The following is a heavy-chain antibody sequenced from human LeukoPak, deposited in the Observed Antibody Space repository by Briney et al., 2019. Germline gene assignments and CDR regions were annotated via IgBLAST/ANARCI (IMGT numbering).Heavy chain of an antibody. V-gene: IGHV3-9*01. CDR2: ISWKSGSI. Sequence: PAGGSLRLSCAASGFTFDDYAMHWVRQAPGKGLEWISGISWKSGSIGYADSVKGRFTISRDNAKNSLYLQMNSLSVEDTAFYYCSKGGMATIFRGGFYYFDYWGQGTLVTVSS. J-gene: IGHJ4*02. D-gene: IGHD5-24*01. CDR1: GFTFDDYA. CDR3: SKGGMATIFRGGFYYFDY.